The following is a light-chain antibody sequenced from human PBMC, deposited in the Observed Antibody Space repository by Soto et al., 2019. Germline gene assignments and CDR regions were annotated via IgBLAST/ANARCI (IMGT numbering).Light chain of an antibody. CDR2: GAS. J-gene: IGKJ1*01. V-gene: IGKV3-15*01. Sequence: EIVMTQSPVTLSVSPGERATLSCRASQSVSSNLAWYQQKPGQVPRLLIYGASTRATGIPARFSGSGSGTEFILTISSLQSEDFAVYYCQQYNNWPVTFGQGTKVDIK. CDR1: QSVSSN. CDR3: QQYNNWPVT.